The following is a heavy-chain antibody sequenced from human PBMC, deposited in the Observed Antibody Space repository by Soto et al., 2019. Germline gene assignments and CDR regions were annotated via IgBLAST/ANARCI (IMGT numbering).Heavy chain of an antibody. CDR2: ITGSGRTT. Sequence: EVYLLESGGGLVQPGGSLRLSCAAPGFTFSSYAMNWVRQAPGKGLEWVSVITGSGRTTYYADSVKGRFTISRDNPANMLYLQLNSRRAGDTATYYSARSPWNIYNYTDVDVWGEWTT. CDR1: GFTFSSYA. CDR3: ARSPWNIYNYTDVDV. J-gene: IGHJ6*03. D-gene: IGHD1-1*01. V-gene: IGHV3-23*01.